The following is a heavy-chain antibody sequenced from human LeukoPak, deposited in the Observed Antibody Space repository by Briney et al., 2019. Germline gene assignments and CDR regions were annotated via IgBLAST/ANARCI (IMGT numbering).Heavy chain of an antibody. J-gene: IGHJ4*02. CDR2: VYHTGST. D-gene: IGHD3-16*02. V-gene: IGHV4-59*01. Sequence: SETLSLTCSVSDDSITMYYWTWIRQPPGKGLEWIGYVYHTGSTNFNPSLKSRVTISVDTSKNQFSLKLSSVTAADTAVYYCARGIYDYVWGSYRSMEFDYWGQGTLVTVSS. CDR3: ARGIYDYVWGSYRSMEFDY. CDR1: DDSITMYY.